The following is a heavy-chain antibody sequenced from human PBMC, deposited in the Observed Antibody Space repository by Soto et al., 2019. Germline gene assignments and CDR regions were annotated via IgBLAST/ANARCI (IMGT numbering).Heavy chain of an antibody. V-gene: IGHV1-46*01. Sequence: GASVKVSCKASGYTFTSYYMHWVRQAPGQGLEWMGIINPSGGSTSYAQKFQGRVTMTRDTSTSTVYMELSSLRSEDTAVYYCARDLIGSSMVTFTSFDYWGQGTLVTVSS. CDR2: INPSGGST. J-gene: IGHJ4*02. CDR1: GYTFTSYY. CDR3: ARDLIGSSMVTFTSFDY. D-gene: IGHD5-18*01.